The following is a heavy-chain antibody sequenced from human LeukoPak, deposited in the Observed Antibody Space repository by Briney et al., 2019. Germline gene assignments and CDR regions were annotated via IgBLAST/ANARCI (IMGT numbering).Heavy chain of an antibody. Sequence: PGGSLRLSCTVSGFTVSSNSWSWVRQGPGKGLEWVSAISVSGNTYHADSVKGRFTISRDSSKNTLYLQMNSLRAGDAAVYYCAKAPVTTCSGAYCYPFDYWSQGTLVTVSS. CDR1: GFTVSSNS. CDR3: AKAPVTTCSGAYCYPFDY. CDR2: ISVSGNT. D-gene: IGHD2-15*01. J-gene: IGHJ4*02. V-gene: IGHV3-53*01.